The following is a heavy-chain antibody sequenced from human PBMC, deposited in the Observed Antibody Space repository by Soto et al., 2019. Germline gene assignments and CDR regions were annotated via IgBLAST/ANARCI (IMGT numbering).Heavy chain of an antibody. D-gene: IGHD3-22*01. Sequence: ASVKVSCKASGYTFTSYGISWVRQAPGQGLEWMGWISAYNGNTNYAQKLQGRVTMTTDTSTSTAYMELRSLRSDDTAVYYCARDRLNYYDSSRAFDIWGQGTMVTVSS. V-gene: IGHV1-18*01. CDR2: ISAYNGNT. CDR3: ARDRLNYYDSSRAFDI. J-gene: IGHJ3*02. CDR1: GYTFTSYG.